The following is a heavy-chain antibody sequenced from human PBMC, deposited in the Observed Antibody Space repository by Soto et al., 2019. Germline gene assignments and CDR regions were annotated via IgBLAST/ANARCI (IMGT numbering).Heavy chain of an antibody. D-gene: IGHD1-26*01. CDR1: GGSFSGYY. Sequence: PSETLSLTCAVYGGSFSGYYWSWIRQHPGKGLEWIGEINHSGSTNYNPSLKSRVTISVDTSKNQFSLKLSSVTAADTAVYYCARGPRVGATALRPGFNYWGQGTLVTVSS. CDR3: ARGPRVGATALRPGFNY. V-gene: IGHV4-34*01. J-gene: IGHJ4*02. CDR2: INHSGST.